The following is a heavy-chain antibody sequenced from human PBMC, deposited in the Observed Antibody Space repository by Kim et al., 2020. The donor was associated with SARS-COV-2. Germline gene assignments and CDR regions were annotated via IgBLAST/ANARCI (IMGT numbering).Heavy chain of an antibody. Sequence: GGSLRLSCTASGFTFGDYAMSWVRQAPGKGLEWVGFIRSKAYGGTTEYAASVKGSFTISRDDSKSIAYLQMNSLKTEDTAVYYCTNSGWYEKHFDYWGQGTLVTVSS. V-gene: IGHV3-49*04. D-gene: IGHD6-19*01. J-gene: IGHJ4*02. CDR2: IRSKAYGGTT. CDR3: TNSGWYEKHFDY. CDR1: GFTFGDYA.